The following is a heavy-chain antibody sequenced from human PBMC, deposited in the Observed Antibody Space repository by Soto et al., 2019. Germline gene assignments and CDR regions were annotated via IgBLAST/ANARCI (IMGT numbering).Heavy chain of an antibody. CDR2: IYYSGST. J-gene: IGHJ4*02. V-gene: IGHV4-59*01. CDR3: ARGYSSGWYSPQYDY. Sequence: ASETLSLTCTVSGGSISSYYWSWIRQPPGKGLEWIGYIYYSGSTNYNPSLKSRVTISVDTSKNQFSLKLSSVTAADTAVYYCARGYSSGWYSPQYDYWGQGTLVTVSS. D-gene: IGHD6-19*01. CDR1: GGSISSYY.